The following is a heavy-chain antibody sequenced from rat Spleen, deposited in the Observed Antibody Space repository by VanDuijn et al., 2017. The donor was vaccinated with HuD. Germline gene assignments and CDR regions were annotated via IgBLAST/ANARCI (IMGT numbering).Heavy chain of an antibody. CDR1: GFTFSDYN. Sequence: EVQLVESGGGLVQPGRSLKLSCAASGFTFSDYNMAWVRQAPKKGLEWVPTISYDGSSTYYRDSVKGRFTIARDNAKSTLYLQMDSLRSEDTATYYCARHELPGYNWFAYWGQGTLVTVSS. CDR3: ARHELPGYNWFAY. J-gene: IGHJ3*01. V-gene: IGHV5-7*01. CDR2: ISYDGSST. D-gene: IGHD1-4*01.